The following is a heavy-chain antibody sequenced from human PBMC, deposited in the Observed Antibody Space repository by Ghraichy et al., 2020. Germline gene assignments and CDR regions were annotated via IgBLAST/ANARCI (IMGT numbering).Heavy chain of an antibody. CDR2: ISSSSSYI. CDR3: ASNEGNYDSSGRYYPLGAFDI. CDR1: GFTFSSYS. J-gene: IGHJ3*02. D-gene: IGHD3-22*01. V-gene: IGHV3-21*01. Sequence: GGSLRLSCAASGFTFSSYSMNWVRQAPGKGLEWVSSISSSSSYIYYADSVKGRFTISRDNAKNSLYLQMNSLRAEDTAVYYCASNEGNYDSSGRYYPLGAFDIWGQGTMVTVSS.